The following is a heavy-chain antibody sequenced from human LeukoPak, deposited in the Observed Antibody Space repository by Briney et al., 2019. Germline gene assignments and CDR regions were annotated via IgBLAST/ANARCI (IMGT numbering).Heavy chain of an antibody. Sequence: PGGSLTLSCSLSGFTFRRWAMLGVRQAPGKGLEWVSAISVGGGSTYYTDSVKGRFTISRDNSKNTLYLQMNSLRAEDTAVYYCADPDGSIWSARIDYWGQGALVTVSS. CDR1: GFTFRRWA. CDR2: ISVGGGST. D-gene: IGHD6-13*01. V-gene: IGHV3-23*01. J-gene: IGHJ4*02. CDR3: ADPDGSIWSARIDY.